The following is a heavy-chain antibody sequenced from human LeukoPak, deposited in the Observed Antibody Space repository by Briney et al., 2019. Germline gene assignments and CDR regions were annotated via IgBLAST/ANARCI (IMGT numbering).Heavy chain of an antibody. CDR2: ISYDGSNK. V-gene: IGHV3-30*18. CDR3: AKDRGNRGRGYSYGYGY. Sequence: PGRSLRLSCAASGFTFSSYGMHWVRQAPGKGLEWVAVISYDGSNKYHADSVKGRFTISRDNSKNTLYLQMNSLRAEDTAVYYCAKDRGNRGRGYSYGYGYWGQGTLVTVSS. CDR1: GFTFSSYG. J-gene: IGHJ4*02. D-gene: IGHD5-18*01.